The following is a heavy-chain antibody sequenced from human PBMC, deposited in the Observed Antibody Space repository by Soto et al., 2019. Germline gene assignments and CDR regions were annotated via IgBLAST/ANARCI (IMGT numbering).Heavy chain of an antibody. CDR1: GGTFSTYD. CDR3: ARDRSSSWYNGTFYFDS. CDR2: IIPAFDAT. Sequence: QVQLVQSGAELRRPGSSVKVSRTASGGTFSTYDISWVRQAPGQGLEWMGGIIPAFDATKFAQKFQGRLTITADKSTGTVYMELSSLSSEDTAVYYCARDRSSSWYNGTFYFDSWGQGTLVTVSS. V-gene: IGHV1-69*06. D-gene: IGHD1-1*01. J-gene: IGHJ4*02.